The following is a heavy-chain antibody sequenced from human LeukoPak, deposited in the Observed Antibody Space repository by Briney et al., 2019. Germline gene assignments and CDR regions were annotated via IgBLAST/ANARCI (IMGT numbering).Heavy chain of an antibody. V-gene: IGHV3-11*05. CDR1: GFTLSDYN. CDR2: ISSSGSYR. J-gene: IGHJ4*02. CDR3: ARADSSSWIDY. D-gene: IGHD6-13*01. Sequence: PGGSLRLSCYDSGFTLSDYNMTSIRQAPGKGLEWVSHISSSGSYRNYADSVKDRFTISRDNAKNSLYLQMNSLRAEDTAVYYWARADSSSWIDYWGQGALVTVSS.